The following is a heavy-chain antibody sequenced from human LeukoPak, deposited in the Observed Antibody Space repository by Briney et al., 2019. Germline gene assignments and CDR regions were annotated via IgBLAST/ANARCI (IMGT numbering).Heavy chain of an antibody. J-gene: IGHJ4*02. CDR1: GASISSYW. CDR3: SREAAYYYILTGYYSEGSSPLFDY. V-gene: IGHV4-4*08. D-gene: IGHD3-9*01. CDR2: IYSSGST. Sequence: PAGTLCLSCTASGASISSYWRSWIRQAPGKGLEWIGYIYSSGSTNYNPYLKSRVTISVDTSKNQFSLKLTTMTAADTAVVYCSREAAYYYILTGYYSEGSSPLFDYWGQGTLVTVSS.